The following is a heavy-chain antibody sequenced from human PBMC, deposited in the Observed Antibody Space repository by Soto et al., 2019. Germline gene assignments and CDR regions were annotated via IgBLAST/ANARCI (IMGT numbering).Heavy chain of an antibody. D-gene: IGHD2-2*01. J-gene: IGHJ5*02. CDR1: GGSISSYY. CDR3: ARGTDVDIVVVPAAIWFDP. Sequence: XGTLSLTCTVSGGSISSYYWSWIRQPPGKGLEWIGYIYYSGSTNYNPSLKSRVTISVDTSKNQFSLKLSSVTAADTAVYYCARGTDVDIVVVPAAIWFDPWGQGTLVTVSS. CDR2: IYYSGST. V-gene: IGHV4-59*01.